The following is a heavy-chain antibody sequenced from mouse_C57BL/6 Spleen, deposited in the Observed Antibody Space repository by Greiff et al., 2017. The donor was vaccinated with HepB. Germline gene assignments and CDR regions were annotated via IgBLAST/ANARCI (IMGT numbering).Heavy chain of an antibody. J-gene: IGHJ3*01. D-gene: IGHD3-3*01. CDR2: IDPETGGT. CDR3: TGTKFAY. CDR1: GYTFTDYE. Sequence: VKVVESGAELVRPGASVTLSCKASGYTFTDYEMHWVKQTPVHGLEWIGAIDPETGGTAYNQKFKGKAILTADKSSSTAYMELRSLTSEDSAVYYCTGTKFAYWGQGTLVTVSA. V-gene: IGHV1-15*01.